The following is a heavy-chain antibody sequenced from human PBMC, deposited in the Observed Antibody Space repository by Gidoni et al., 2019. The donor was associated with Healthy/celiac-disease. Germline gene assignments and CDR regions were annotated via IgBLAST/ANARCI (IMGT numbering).Heavy chain of an antibody. D-gene: IGHD3-22*01. V-gene: IGHV3-49*03. Sequence: EVQLVESGGGLVQPGRSLRLSCTASGFTFGDSAMSWFRQAPGKGLEWVGFIRSKAYGGTTEYAASVKGRCTISRDDSKSIAYLQMNSLKTEDTAVYYCTRDPFTYDSSGYFDYWGQGTLVTVSS. CDR1: GFTFGDSA. J-gene: IGHJ4*02. CDR3: TRDPFTYDSSGYFDY. CDR2: IRSKAYGGTT.